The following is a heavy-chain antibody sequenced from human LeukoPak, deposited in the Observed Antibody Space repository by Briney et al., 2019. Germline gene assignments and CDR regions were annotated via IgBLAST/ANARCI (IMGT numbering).Heavy chain of an antibody. CDR1: GFTFSNAW. J-gene: IGHJ5*02. CDR3: TAAGVLGDWFEP. V-gene: IGHV3-15*01. D-gene: IGHD2/OR15-2a*01. Sequence: GGSLRLSCAASGFTFSNAWMSWVRQPPGKGLEWVGRIKSKTDGGTTDYAAPVKGRFTISRDDSKNTLDLQMNSLKTEDTAVYYCTAAGVLGDWFEPCGERTLVTVSS. CDR2: IKSKTDGGTT.